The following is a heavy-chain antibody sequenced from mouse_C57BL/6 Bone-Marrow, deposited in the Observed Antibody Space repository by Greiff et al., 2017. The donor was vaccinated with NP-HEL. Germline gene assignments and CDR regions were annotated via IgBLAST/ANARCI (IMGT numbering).Heavy chain of an antibody. Sequence: QVQLKESGAELVRPGTSVKMSCKASGYTFINYWIGWAKQRPGHGLEWIGDIYPGGGYTNYNEKFKGKATLTADKSSSTAYMQFSSLTSEDSAIYYCAVITTVVAPDYWGQGTTLTVSS. CDR1: GYTFINYW. D-gene: IGHD1-1*01. J-gene: IGHJ2*01. V-gene: IGHV1-63*01. CDR2: IYPGGGYT. CDR3: AVITTVVAPDY.